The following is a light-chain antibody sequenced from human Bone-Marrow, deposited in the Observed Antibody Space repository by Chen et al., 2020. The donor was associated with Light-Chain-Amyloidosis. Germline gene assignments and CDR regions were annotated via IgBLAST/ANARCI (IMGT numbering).Light chain of an antibody. V-gene: IGLV3-21*02. CDR1: NIGSTS. CDR2: DDR. J-gene: IGLJ3*02. CDR3: QVWDRSSDRPV. Sequence: SYVLTQPSSVSVAPGQTATIACGGNNIGSTSVHWYQQTPGQAPLLVVYDDRDRPEGIPERLSGSNSGNTATLTISRVEAGDEADYYCQVWDRSSDRPVFGGGTKLTVL.